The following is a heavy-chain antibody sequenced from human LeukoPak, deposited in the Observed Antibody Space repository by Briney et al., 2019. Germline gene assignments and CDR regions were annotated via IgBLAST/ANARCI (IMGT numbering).Heavy chain of an antibody. V-gene: IGHV1-46*01. CDR1: GYTFTSYY. D-gene: IGHD4-23*01. CDR2: INPNGGST. Sequence: GASVKVSCKASGYTFTSYYMHWVRQAPGQGLEWMGIINPNGGSTSYAQKFQGRVTMTRDTSTSTVYMELSSLRSEDTAVYYCARDTPSDCGGNHNFDYWGQGTLVTVSS. CDR3: ARDTPSDCGGNHNFDY. J-gene: IGHJ4*02.